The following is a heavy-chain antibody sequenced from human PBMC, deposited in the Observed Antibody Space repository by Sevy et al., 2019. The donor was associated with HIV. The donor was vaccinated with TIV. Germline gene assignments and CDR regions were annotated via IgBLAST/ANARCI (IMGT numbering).Heavy chain of an antibody. CDR1: GFTFSTYT. Sequence: GGYLRLSCAASGFTFSTYTMTWVRQAPGKGLEWVSAISGSAGSTYYADSVKGRFTISRDNSKNTLYLQMNSLRVEDTAVYYCAKGDSTFYGMDVWGQGTTVTVSS. CDR2: ISGSAGST. J-gene: IGHJ6*02. V-gene: IGHV3-23*01. CDR3: AKGDSTFYGMDV. D-gene: IGHD6-13*01.